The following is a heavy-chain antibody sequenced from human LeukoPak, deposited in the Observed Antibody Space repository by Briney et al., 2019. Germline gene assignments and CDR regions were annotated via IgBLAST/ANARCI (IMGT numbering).Heavy chain of an antibody. Sequence: GGSLRLSCTASGFTVSNNYMNWVRQAPGKGLEGVSLIYSGGSTQYADSVKGRFTISRDNSKHTLYLQMNSLRVQDTAVYYCARDPPGIAASVSGGWGQGTLVTVSS. CDR1: GFTVSNNY. CDR2: IYSGGST. J-gene: IGHJ4*02. D-gene: IGHD6-13*01. V-gene: IGHV3-53*01. CDR3: ARDPPGIAASVSGG.